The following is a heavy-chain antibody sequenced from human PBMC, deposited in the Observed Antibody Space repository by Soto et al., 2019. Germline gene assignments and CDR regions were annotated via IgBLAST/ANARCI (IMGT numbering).Heavy chain of an antibody. CDR3: ARGPRGYPDGDYYYYMDV. J-gene: IGHJ6*03. D-gene: IGHD5-18*01. V-gene: IGHV1-69*02. CDR1: GGTFSSYT. CDR2: IIPILGIA. Sequence: GASVKVSCKASGGTFSSYTISWVRQAPGQGLEWMGRIIPILGIAKYAQKFQGRVTITADKSTTTAYMELSSLRSEDTAVYYCARGPRGYPDGDYYYYMDVWGKGTTVTVSS.